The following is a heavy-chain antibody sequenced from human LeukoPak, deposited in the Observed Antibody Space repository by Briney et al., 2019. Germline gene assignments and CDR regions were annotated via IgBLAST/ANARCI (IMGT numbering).Heavy chain of an antibody. Sequence: SETLSLTCAVYGGSFSDYYWGWIRQPPGKGLEWIGSIYYSGSTYYNPSLKSRVTISVDTSKNQFSLKLSSVTAADTAVYYCARRFRSISYYGMDVWGQGTTVTVSS. CDR1: GGSFSDYY. CDR3: ARRFRSISYYGMDV. J-gene: IGHJ6*02. CDR2: IYYSGST. D-gene: IGHD3-10*01. V-gene: IGHV4-39*01.